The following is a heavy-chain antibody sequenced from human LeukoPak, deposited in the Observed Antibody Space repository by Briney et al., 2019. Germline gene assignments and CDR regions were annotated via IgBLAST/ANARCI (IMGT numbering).Heavy chain of an antibody. Sequence: PGGSLRLSCAASGFTFSAYYMSWIRQAPGKGLERLSYISSSGSTTYYADSVKGRSTISRDNAKNSLYLQMNSLGAEDTAFYYCAREATAAGCFDPWGQGTLVTVSS. V-gene: IGHV3-11*01. D-gene: IGHD2-8*01. CDR1: GFTFSAYY. CDR3: AREATAAGCFDP. CDR2: ISSSGSTT. J-gene: IGHJ5*02.